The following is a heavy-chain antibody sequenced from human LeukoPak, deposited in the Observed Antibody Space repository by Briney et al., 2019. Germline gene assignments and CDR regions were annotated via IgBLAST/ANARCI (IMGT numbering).Heavy chain of an antibody. Sequence: PGGSLRLSCAASGFTFSSYAMSWVRQAPGKGLEWVSAISGSGGSTYYADSVKGRFTISRDNARNSLYLQMNSLRAEDMAVYYCVRGAETGTSRFDYWGQGILVTVSS. V-gene: IGHV3-23*01. J-gene: IGHJ4*02. CDR1: GFTFSSYA. D-gene: IGHD6-19*01. CDR2: ISGSGGST. CDR3: VRGAETGTSRFDY.